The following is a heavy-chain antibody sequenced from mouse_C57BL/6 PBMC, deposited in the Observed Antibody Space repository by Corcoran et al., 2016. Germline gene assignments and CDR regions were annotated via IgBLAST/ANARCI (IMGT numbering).Heavy chain of an antibody. J-gene: IGHJ4*01. V-gene: IGHV1-19*01. Sequence: EVQLQQSGPVLVKPGASVKMSCKASGYTFTDYYMNWVKQSHGKSLEWIGVINPYNGGTSYNQKFKGKATLTVDKSSSTAYMELNSLTSEDSAVYYCARESNYDDYYAMDYWGQGTSVTVSS. CDR1: GYTFTDYY. CDR3: ARESNYDDYYAMDY. D-gene: IGHD2-5*01. CDR2: INPYNGGT.